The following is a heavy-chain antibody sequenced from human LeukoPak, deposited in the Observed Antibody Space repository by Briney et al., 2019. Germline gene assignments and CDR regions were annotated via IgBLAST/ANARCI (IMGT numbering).Heavy chain of an antibody. Sequence: SETLSLTCTVSGGSISSYYWNWIRQPAGKGLEWIGRMNASGNTNYNPSLKSRVTMSVDTSKNQFSLKLSSVTAADTAVYYCARARLARLDYWGQGTLVTVSS. CDR2: MNASGNT. D-gene: IGHD6-19*01. CDR3: ARARLARLDY. J-gene: IGHJ4*02. V-gene: IGHV4-4*07. CDR1: GGSISSYY.